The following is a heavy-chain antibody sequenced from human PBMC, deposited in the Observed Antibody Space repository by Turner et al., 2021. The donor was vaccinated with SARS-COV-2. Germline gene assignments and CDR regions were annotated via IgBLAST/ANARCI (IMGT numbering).Heavy chain of an antibody. J-gene: IGHJ6*03. CDR1: GFTFSSYG. D-gene: IGHD6-19*01. V-gene: IGHV3-30*18. CDR3: AKAETYSSGWSGGGSYYHYYMDV. Sequence: QVQLVESGGGVVQPGRSLRLSCAAAGFTFSSYGLHWVRQAPGKGLELVAVISYDGSNKYYADSVKGRFTISRDNSKNTLYLQMNSLRAEDTAVYYCAKAETYSSGWSGGGSYYHYYMDVWGKGTTVTVSS. CDR2: ISYDGSNK.